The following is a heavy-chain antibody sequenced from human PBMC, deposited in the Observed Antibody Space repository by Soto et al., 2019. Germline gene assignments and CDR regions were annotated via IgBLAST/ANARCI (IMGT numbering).Heavy chain of an antibody. CDR2: IYYSGST. CDR3: ARHLLTHFVGFVYFDY. D-gene: IGHD2-15*01. J-gene: IGHJ4*02. Sequence: PSETLSLTCTVAGGSISSSSYYWGWIRQPPGKGLEWMGSIYYSGSTYYNPSLKSRVTLSVDTSKNQFSLKLSSVTAADTAVYYCARHLLTHFVGFVYFDYWGQGTLVTVSS. CDR1: GGSISSSSYY. V-gene: IGHV4-39*01.